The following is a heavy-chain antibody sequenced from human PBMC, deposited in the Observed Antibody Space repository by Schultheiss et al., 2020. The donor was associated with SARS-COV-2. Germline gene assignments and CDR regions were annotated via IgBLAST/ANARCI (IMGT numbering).Heavy chain of an antibody. V-gene: IGHV3-30-3*01. CDR3: KGHEGFDY. J-gene: IGHJ4*02. CDR1: GFTFSSYA. Sequence: GESLRLSCAASGFTFSSYAMHWVRQAPGKGLEWVAVISYDGSNKYYADSVKGRFTISRDNSKNTLYLQMNSLRAEDTAVYYCKGHEGFDYWGQGTLVTVSS. CDR2: ISYDGSNK.